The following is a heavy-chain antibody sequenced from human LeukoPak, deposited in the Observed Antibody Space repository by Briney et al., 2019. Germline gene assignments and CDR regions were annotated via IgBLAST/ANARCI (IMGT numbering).Heavy chain of an antibody. CDR2: INHSGST. D-gene: IGHD2-21*02. Sequence: SETLSLTCAVYGGSFSGYYWSWTRQPPGKGLEWIGEINHSGSTNYNPSLKSRATISVDTSKNQFSLKLNSVAAADTAVYYCANRGSVVTAMSGHWFDPWGQGTLVTVSS. V-gene: IGHV4-34*01. J-gene: IGHJ5*02. CDR3: ANRGSVVTAMSGHWFDP. CDR1: GGSFSGYY.